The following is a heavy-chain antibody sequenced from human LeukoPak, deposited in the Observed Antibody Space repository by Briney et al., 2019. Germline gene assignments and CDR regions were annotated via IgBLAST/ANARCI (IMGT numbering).Heavy chain of an antibody. J-gene: IGHJ4*02. CDR2: IKSKTDGGTA. CDR3: TTRNYYYDTSGSGRFDY. D-gene: IGHD3-22*01. Sequence: VGSLRLSCAASGFTFSNAWMSWVRQAPGKGLEWVGRIKSKTDGGTADYAAPVKGRFTISKDVSKNTLFLQMNTLKTEDTAVYYCTTRNYYYDTSGSGRFDYWGQGTLVTVSS. V-gene: IGHV3-15*01. CDR1: GFTFSNAW.